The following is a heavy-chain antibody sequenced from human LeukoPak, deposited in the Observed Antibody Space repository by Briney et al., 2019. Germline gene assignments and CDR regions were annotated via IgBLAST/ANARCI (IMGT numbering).Heavy chain of an antibody. V-gene: IGHV3-23*01. CDR1: GFTFSNYG. J-gene: IGHJ4*02. CDR2: ISGGGHFT. Sequence: GSLRLSCAASGFTFSNYGMRWVRQAPGKGLEWVSAISGGGHFTYYTDSVKGRFTISRDNSKSMLYLQMNSPRAEGTAAYYCPNTAAYSGTYPANDLFDYWGQGTLVTVSS. D-gene: IGHD1-26*01. CDR3: PNTAAYSGTYPANDLFDY.